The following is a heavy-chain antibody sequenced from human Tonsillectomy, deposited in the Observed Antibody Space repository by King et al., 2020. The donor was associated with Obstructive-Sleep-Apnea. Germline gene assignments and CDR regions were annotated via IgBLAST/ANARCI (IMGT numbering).Heavy chain of an antibody. CDR3: AKDKDSSGWYADY. Sequence: VQLVESGGGLVQPGRSLRLSCVASGFTFDDYAMHWVRQAPGKGLEWVSGISWNSGSIGYLDSVKCRFTISRDNVKKSLYLQMNSLRVEDTALYYCAKDKDSSGWYADYWGQGTLVTVSS. V-gene: IGHV3-9*01. CDR1: GFTFDDYA. J-gene: IGHJ4*02. D-gene: IGHD6-19*01. CDR2: ISWNSGSI.